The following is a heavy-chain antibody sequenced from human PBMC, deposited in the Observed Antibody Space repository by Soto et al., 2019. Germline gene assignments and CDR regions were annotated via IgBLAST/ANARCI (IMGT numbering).Heavy chain of an antibody. V-gene: IGHV3-30*18. CDR2: ISYDGSYK. CDR1: GFTFSTYG. CDR3: AKAPTRPPPSWWYFDL. J-gene: IGHJ2*01. Sequence: PGGSLRLSCAASGFTFSTYGMHWVRQAPGKGLERVAVISYDGSYKYYADSVKGRFTISRDNSKNTLYLQMNSLRAEDTAVYYCAKAPTRPPPSWWYFDLWGRGTLVTVSS.